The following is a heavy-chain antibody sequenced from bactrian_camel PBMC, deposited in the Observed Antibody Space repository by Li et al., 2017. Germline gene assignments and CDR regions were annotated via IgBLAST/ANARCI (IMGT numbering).Heavy chain of an antibody. CDR3: VGSMGY. D-gene: IGHD3*01. CDR2: INTGGSST. V-gene: IGHV3S40*01. Sequence: VQLVESGGGSVQAGGSLRVSCLVSALTNTMSELRFGWFRQAPGKGLEWVSRINTGGSSTYYADSVKGRFTISGDGAKNTVYLQLNNLKLDDTGVYYCVGSMGYWGQGTQVTVS. CDR1: ALTNTMSE. J-gene: IGHJ6*01.